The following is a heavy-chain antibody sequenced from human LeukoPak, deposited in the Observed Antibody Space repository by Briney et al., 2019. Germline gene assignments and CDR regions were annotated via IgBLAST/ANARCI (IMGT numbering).Heavy chain of an antibody. CDR3: VKDKLGGSGSYYDY. CDR1: GFTFDDYA. V-gene: IGHV3-9*01. CDR2: ISWNSGSI. D-gene: IGHD3-10*01. Sequence: GRSLRLSCAASGFTFDDYAMHWFRQAPGKGLEWVSCISWNSGSIVYADSVKGRFTISRDNAKSSLYLQLNSLRAEDTALYYCVKDKLGGSGSYYDYWGQGTLVTVSS. J-gene: IGHJ4*02.